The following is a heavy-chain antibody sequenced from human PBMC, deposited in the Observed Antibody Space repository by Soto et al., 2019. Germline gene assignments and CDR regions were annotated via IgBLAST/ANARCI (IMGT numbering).Heavy chain of an antibody. CDR1: GGSFNDYY. Sequence: SETLSLTCAVYGGSFNDYYWTWIRQPPGKGLEWIGEINHKTNTLYNPSLESRVTFSVDTSKNQFSLRLTSVTAADTALYYCARGEWMIRGADYYSYMDVWGKGTTVTVSS. D-gene: IGHD3-10*01. CDR2: INHKTNT. CDR3: ARGEWMIRGADYYSYMDV. J-gene: IGHJ6*03. V-gene: IGHV4-34*01.